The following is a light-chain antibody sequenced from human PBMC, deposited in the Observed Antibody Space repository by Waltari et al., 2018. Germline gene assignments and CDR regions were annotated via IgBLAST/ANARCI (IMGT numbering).Light chain of an antibody. CDR1: QSIRNY. Sequence: DIQMTQSPSALSASVGDRVTITCRASQSIRNYLNWYKQKPGKPPKVLIYGASSLQSGVQSRFSSIGSGTYFTLIINNLQPEDFAVYYCQQSYSTLVTFGQGTRLEIK. CDR3: QQSYSTLVT. J-gene: IGKJ5*01. CDR2: GAS. V-gene: IGKV1-39*01.